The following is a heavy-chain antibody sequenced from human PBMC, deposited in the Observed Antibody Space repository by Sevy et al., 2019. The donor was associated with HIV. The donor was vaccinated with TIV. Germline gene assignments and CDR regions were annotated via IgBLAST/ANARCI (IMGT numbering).Heavy chain of an antibody. CDR1: GFTFSSYD. J-gene: IGHJ5*02. V-gene: IGHV3-48*03. CDR2: ISSSGSSI. D-gene: IGHD2-15*01. CDR3: TRNGGAFDIGFDP. Sequence: GGSLRLSCTASGFTFSSYDMNWVRQAPGKGLEWVSKISSSGSSIYYADSVNGRFTISRDNAKNSLNLQMNSLRAEDTAVYYCTRNGGAFDIGFDPWGQGTLVTVSS.